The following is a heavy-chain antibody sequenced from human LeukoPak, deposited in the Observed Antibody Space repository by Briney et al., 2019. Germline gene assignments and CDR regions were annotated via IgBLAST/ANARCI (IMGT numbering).Heavy chain of an antibody. CDR3: AKSWHQLLYLLDV. J-gene: IGHJ6*04. CDR2: ISYDGSNK. V-gene: IGHV3-30-3*02. CDR1: GFTFSSYA. D-gene: IGHD2-2*02. Sequence: PGGSLRLSCAASGFTFSSYAMHWVRQAPGKGLEWVAVISYDGSNKYYADSVKGRFTISRDNSKNTLYLQMNSLRAEDTAVYYCAKSWHQLLYLLDVWGKGTTVTVSS.